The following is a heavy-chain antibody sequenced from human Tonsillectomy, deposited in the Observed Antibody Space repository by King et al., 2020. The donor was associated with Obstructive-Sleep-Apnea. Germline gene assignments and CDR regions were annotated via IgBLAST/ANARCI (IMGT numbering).Heavy chain of an antibody. J-gene: IGHJ4*02. V-gene: IGHV2-70*01. CDR2: VAWDDEK. Sequence: TLKESGPPLVKPKQTLTLTCTFSVFSLTTSGMCVGWIRQPPGKALEWLALVAWDDEKYYSTSLWTRLTISKDSSKNHVVLTMTNMDPVDTATYLCARVRWAGNSFDYWGQGTLVTVSS. CDR1: VFSLTTSGMC. CDR3: ARVRWAGNSFDY. D-gene: IGHD6-19*01.